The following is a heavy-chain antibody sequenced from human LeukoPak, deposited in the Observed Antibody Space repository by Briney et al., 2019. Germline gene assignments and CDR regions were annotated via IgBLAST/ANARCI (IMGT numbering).Heavy chain of an antibody. D-gene: IGHD3-10*01. Sequence: PSETLSLTCAVYGGSFSGYYWSWIRQPPGKGLEWIGYIYYSGSTNYNPSLKSRVTISVDTSKNQFSLKLSSVTAADTAVYYCASSIWFYFDYWGQGTLVTVSS. CDR3: ASSIWFYFDY. J-gene: IGHJ4*02. V-gene: IGHV4-59*01. CDR2: IYYSGST. CDR1: GGSFSGYY.